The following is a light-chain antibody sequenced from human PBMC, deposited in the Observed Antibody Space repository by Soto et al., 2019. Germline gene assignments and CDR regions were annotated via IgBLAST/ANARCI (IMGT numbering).Light chain of an antibody. V-gene: IGKV3D-20*02. CDR2: EAS. Sequence: IVLTHAPGTLSFSPGEIAALSFGAAQSVSSTYLTWYQQKPGQAPRLLIYEASRRATGIPDRFSGSGSGTDFTLTISSLEPEDFAVYYCQQRSNWPPITFGQGTRLEIK. CDR3: QQRSNWPPIT. CDR1: QSVSSTY. J-gene: IGKJ5*01.